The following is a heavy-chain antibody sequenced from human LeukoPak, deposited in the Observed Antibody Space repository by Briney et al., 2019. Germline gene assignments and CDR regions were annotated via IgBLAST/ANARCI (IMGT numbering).Heavy chain of an antibody. J-gene: IGHJ4*02. CDR1: LYTFTNYG. Sequence: ASVKDSCQASLYTFTNYGIRWVRQPPGQGLEWMGWISAYNGNTNYAQKLQGRVTMTTDTSTSTAYMELRSLRSDDTAVYYCARGDDSSGYYYMPGDYWGQGTLVTVSS. D-gene: IGHD3-22*01. V-gene: IGHV1-18*01. CDR2: ISAYNGNT. CDR3: ARGDDSSGYYYMPGDY.